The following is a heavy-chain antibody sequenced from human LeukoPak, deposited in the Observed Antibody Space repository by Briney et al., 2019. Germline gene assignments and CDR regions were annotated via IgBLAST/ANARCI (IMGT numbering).Heavy chain of an antibody. CDR3: AKPRGNQGAYYFDY. D-gene: IGHD4-23*01. Sequence: GGSLRLSCAASGFTFDDYGMSWVRQAPGKGLEWVSGINWNGGSTGYADSVKGRFTIPRDNAKNSLYLQMNSLRAEDTAVYYCAKPRGNQGAYYFDYWGQGTLVTVSS. CDR2: INWNGGST. CDR1: GFTFDDYG. V-gene: IGHV3-20*04. J-gene: IGHJ4*02.